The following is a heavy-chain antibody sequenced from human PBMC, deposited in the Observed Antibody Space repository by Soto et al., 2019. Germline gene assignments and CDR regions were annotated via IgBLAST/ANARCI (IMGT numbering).Heavy chain of an antibody. Sequence: QVQLQESGPGLAKPSQTLSLICTVSGGSLTTGDHYWTWIRQSPGEGLEWIGYISRSGNIFYNPSLKSRITISLDTSKDQFSLKLNSVTAADTAVYYCARGNDYVYFYDYWGQGTLVTVSS. V-gene: IGHV4-30-4*01. J-gene: IGHJ4*02. CDR1: GGSLTTGDHY. CDR3: ARGNDYVYFYDY. CDR2: ISRSGNI. D-gene: IGHD4-17*01.